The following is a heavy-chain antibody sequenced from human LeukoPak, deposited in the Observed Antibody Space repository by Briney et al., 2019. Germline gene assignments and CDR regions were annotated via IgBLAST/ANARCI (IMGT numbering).Heavy chain of an antibody. CDR2: IHTSEGT. J-gene: IGHJ4*02. V-gene: IGHV4-4*07. D-gene: IGHD6-19*01. CDR3: ARRDTTSGWSFDY. CDR1: GGSIGNHH. Sequence: PETLSLTCTVSGGSIGNHHWSWIRQPAGKGLEWIGQIHTSEGTNYNPSLKSRVTMSVDTTEDQVSLTIRSVTAADTAFYYCARRDTTSGWSFDYWGQGTLVTVSS.